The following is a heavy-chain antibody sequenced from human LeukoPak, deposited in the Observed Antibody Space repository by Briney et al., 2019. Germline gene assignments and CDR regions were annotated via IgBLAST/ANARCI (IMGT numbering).Heavy chain of an antibody. J-gene: IGHJ4*02. CDR3: ARDLWGDRDGYFDS. Sequence: GRSLRLSCAASGFTFSSYGMHWVRQAPGKGLEWVAVISYDGSNKYYADSVKGRFTISRDNSKNTLYLQMNSLRAEDTAVYYCARDLWGDRDGYFDSWGQGTLVTVSS. V-gene: IGHV3-30*03. CDR2: ISYDGSNK. D-gene: IGHD2-21*01. CDR1: GFTFSSYG.